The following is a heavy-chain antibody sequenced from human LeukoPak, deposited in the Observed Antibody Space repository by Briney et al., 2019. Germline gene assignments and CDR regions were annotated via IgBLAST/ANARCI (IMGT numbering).Heavy chain of an antibody. D-gene: IGHD6-13*01. Sequence: PGGSLRLSCAASGFTVSSNYMSWVRRAPGKGLEWVSVIYSGGSTYYADSVKGRFTISRDNSKNTLYLQMNSLRAEDTAVYYCAKDDHLAAAAPWDYYYMDVWGKGTTVTVSS. CDR3: AKDDHLAAAAPWDYYYMDV. CDR2: IYSGGST. CDR1: GFTVSSNY. V-gene: IGHV3-53*05. J-gene: IGHJ6*03.